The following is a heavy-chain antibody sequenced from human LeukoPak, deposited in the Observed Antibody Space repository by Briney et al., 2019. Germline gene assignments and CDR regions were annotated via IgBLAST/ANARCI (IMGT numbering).Heavy chain of an antibody. Sequence: ASVKVSCKASGYTFTSYGISWVRQAPGQGLEWMEWISAYNGNTNYAQKLQGRVTMTTDTSTSTAYMELRSLRSDDTAVYYCARDRYCSSTSCYRRYYYGMDVWGQGTTVTVSS. CDR1: GYTFTSYG. CDR2: ISAYNGNT. CDR3: ARDRYCSSTSCYRRYYYGMDV. V-gene: IGHV1-18*01. J-gene: IGHJ6*02. D-gene: IGHD2-2*01.